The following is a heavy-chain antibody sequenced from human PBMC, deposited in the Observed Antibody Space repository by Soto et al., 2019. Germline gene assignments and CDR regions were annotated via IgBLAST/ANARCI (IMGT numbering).Heavy chain of an antibody. V-gene: IGHV4-59*01. J-gene: IGHJ4*02. CDR1: GGSFSSYY. CDR2: IYYSGST. D-gene: IGHD1-1*01. Sequence: QVQLQESGPGLVKPSETLSLTCTVSGGSFSSYYWSWIRQPPGKGLEWIGYIYYSGSTNYNPSLKIRVTISGDTSKNQFSLKLSSVTAADTAVYYCASEIRQPTVSNYFDYWGQGTPVTVSS. CDR3: ASEIRQPTVSNYFDY.